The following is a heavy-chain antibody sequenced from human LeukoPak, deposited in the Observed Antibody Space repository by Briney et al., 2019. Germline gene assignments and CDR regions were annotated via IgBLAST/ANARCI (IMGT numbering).Heavy chain of an antibody. J-gene: IGHJ4*02. CDR2: ISSSGSTI. D-gene: IGHD4-17*01. CDR1: GFTFSDYY. CDR3: ASGDYGGNLFTFDY. V-gene: IGHV3-11*01. Sequence: GGSLRLSCAAFGFTFSDYYMSWIRQAPGKGLEWVSYISSSGSTIYYADSVKGRFTISRDNAKNSLYLQMNSLRAEDTAVYYCASGDYGGNLFTFDYWGQGTLVTVSS.